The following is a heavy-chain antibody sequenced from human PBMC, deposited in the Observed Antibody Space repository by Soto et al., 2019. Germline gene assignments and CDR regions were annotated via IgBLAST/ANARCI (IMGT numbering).Heavy chain of an antibody. CDR3: AHTWGLPFDY. J-gene: IGHJ4*02. CDR1: GFSLRTTGVG. CDR2: IYWNDDK. V-gene: IGHV2-5*01. Sequence: QITLKESGPTLEEPTQTLTLTCTYSGFSLRTTGVGVGWIRQPPGKALEWLGIIYWNDDKRYSPSLKNRFTLTSDISKSQVVLTMTNMDPVDTATYYCAHTWGLPFDYWGQGPLVIVSS. D-gene: IGHD3-16*01.